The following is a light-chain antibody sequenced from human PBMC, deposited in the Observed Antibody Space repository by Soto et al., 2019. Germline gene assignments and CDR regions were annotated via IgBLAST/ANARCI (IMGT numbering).Light chain of an antibody. Sequence: EIVLTQSPDTLSLSPGERATLSCRASQSVSTNSLAWYQQKPGQAPRPLIYAASSRATGTPDRFSGSGSGTEFTLIISRLEPEDFAVYYCQQYGGSPPTYTFGQGTKLEIK. J-gene: IGKJ2*01. CDR2: AAS. V-gene: IGKV3-20*01. CDR1: QSVSTNS. CDR3: QQYGGSPPTYT.